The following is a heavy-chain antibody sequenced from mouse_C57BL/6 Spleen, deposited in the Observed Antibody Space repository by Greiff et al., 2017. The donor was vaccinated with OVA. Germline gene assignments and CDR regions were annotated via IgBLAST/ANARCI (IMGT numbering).Heavy chain of an antibody. CDR2: IHPNSGST. J-gene: IGHJ4*01. CDR1: GYTFTSYW. V-gene: IGHV1-64*01. Sequence: QVQLQQPGAELVKPGASVKLSCKASGYTFTSYWMHWVKQRPGQGLEWIGMIHPNSGSTNYNEKFKSKATLTVDKSSSTAYMQLSSLTSDDAAVYYLAIYYYCAMYYWGQVTSVTVSS. CDR3: AIYYYCAMYY. D-gene: IGHD1-1*01.